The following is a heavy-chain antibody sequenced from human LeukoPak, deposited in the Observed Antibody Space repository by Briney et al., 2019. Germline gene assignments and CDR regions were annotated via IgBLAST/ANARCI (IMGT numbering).Heavy chain of an antibody. D-gene: IGHD4-17*01. CDR1: GFTFSTYS. Sequence: GGSLRLSCAASGFTFSTYSMNWVRQALGKGLEWVSSIGGSSTSIYYADSVKGRFTISRDNAKSSLYLQMNSLRAEDAAVYYCARELGGDYGEAFDIWGQGTMATVSS. CDR3: ARELGGDYGEAFDI. J-gene: IGHJ3*02. V-gene: IGHV3-21*01. CDR2: IGGSSTSI.